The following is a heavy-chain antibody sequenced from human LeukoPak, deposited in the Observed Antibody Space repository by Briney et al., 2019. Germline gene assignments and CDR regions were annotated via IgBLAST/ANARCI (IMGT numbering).Heavy chain of an antibody. V-gene: IGHV3-30*01. CDR3: ARDRYKVLDY. J-gene: IGHJ4*02. CDR1: GFTFSSYA. D-gene: IGHD5-24*01. CDR2: ISYDGSNK. Sequence: GGSLRLSCAASGFTFSSYAMHWVRQAPGKGLEWVAVISYDGSNKYYADSVKGRFTISRDNSKSTLYLQMNSLRAEDTAVYYCARDRYKVLDYWGQGTLVTVSS.